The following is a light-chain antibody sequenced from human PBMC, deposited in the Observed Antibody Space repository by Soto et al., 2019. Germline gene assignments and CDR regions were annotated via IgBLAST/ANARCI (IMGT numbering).Light chain of an antibody. J-gene: IGLJ2*01. CDR3: CSYAGSSTFG. V-gene: IGLV2-23*03. CDR1: SSDFGSYNL. Sequence: QSALTQPASVSGSPGQSITISCTGTSSDFGSYNLVSWYQQHPGKAPKLMIYEGSKRPSGVSNRFSGSKSGNTASLTISGLQAEDEADYYCCSYAGSSTFGFGGGTKLTVL. CDR2: EGS.